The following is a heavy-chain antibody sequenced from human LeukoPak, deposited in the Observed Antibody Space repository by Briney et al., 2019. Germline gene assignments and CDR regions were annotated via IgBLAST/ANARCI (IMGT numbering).Heavy chain of an antibody. D-gene: IGHD4-17*01. CDR3: ARAWPSGDYVN. V-gene: IGHV3-74*01. CDR1: GFTFSSYW. Sequence: PGGSLRLSCAASGFTFSSYWMHWVRHAPGKGLVWVSRINSDGSSTSYADSVKGRFTISRDNAKNTLYLQMNSLRAEDTAVYYCARAWPSGDYVNWGQGTLVTVSS. CDR2: INSDGSST. J-gene: IGHJ4*02.